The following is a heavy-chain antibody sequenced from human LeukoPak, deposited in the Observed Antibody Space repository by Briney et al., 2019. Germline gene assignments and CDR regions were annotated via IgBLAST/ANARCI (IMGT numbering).Heavy chain of an antibody. CDR1: GFPFSSYA. D-gene: IGHD6-19*01. J-gene: IGHJ4*02. CDR3: AKRNRIAVAGSVFDY. V-gene: IGHV3-23*01. CDR2: ITGSGGST. Sequence: PGVSLRLSCAASGFPFSSYAMSWVRQAPGKGLEWVSAITGSGGSTYYADSAKGRFTISRDNSKHTLYLQMNSLRAEDTAVYYCAKRNRIAVAGSVFDYWGQGTLVTVSS.